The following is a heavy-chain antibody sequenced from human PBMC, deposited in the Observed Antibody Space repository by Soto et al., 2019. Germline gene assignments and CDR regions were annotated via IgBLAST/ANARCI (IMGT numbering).Heavy chain of an antibody. V-gene: IGHV3-73*01. CDR3: TSQVPVNVVENDAYDF. Sequence: EVQLVESGGGLVQPGGSLKLSCAASGFTFSDSAMHWVRQAPGKGLEWVGRTRSRSNNYATEYGASVKGRFTISRDASKKTVYLQMNSLKTKATAMYYSTSQVPVNVVENDAYDFWGQGTMVTVSS. D-gene: IGHD2-15*01. CDR1: GFTFSDSA. CDR2: TRSRSNNYAT. J-gene: IGHJ3*01.